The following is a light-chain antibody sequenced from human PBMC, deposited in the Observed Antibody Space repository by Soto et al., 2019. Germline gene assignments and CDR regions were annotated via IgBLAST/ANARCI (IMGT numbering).Light chain of an antibody. V-gene: IGLV2-23*02. CDR3: CSYAGSSTYV. CDR2: EVS. Sequence: LTQPASVSGSPGQSITISCTGTSSDVGSYNLVSWYQQHPGKAPKVMIYEVSKRPSGVPNRFSGSKSGYTASLTISGLQAEDEADYYCCSYAGSSTYVFGTGTKVTVL. CDR1: SSDVGSYNL. J-gene: IGLJ1*01.